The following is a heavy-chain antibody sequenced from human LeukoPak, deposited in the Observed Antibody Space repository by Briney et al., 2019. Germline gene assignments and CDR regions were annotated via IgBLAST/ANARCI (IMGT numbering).Heavy chain of an antibody. Sequence: SQTLSLTCTVSGGSISSGGYYWSWIRQPPGKGLEWIGYIYYSGSTNYNPSLKSRVTISVDTSKNQFSLKLSSVTAADTAVYYCARDNWNYGSSMDVWGQGTTVTVSS. CDR1: GGSISSGGYY. CDR3: ARDNWNYGSSMDV. V-gene: IGHV4-61*08. D-gene: IGHD1-7*01. J-gene: IGHJ6*02. CDR2: IYYSGST.